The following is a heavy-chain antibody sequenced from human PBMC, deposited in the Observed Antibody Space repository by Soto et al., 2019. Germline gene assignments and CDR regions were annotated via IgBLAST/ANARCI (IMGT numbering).Heavy chain of an antibody. Sequence: EVQLVESGGGLVQPGESLRLSCVASGFALSNYWINWVRQAPGKGLEWVANIKQDGSEKNYVDSVKGRFTISRDNARNSLYLQMNSLRAGDTAAYYCATETSTWGCWGQGTLVTVSS. CDR2: IKQDGSEK. CDR3: ATETSTWGC. D-gene: IGHD7-27*01. V-gene: IGHV3-7*05. J-gene: IGHJ4*02. CDR1: GFALSNYW.